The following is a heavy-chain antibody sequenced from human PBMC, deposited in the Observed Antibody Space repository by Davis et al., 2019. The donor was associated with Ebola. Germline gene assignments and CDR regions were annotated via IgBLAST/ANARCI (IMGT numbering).Heavy chain of an antibody. V-gene: IGHV4-4*07. CDR2: IYTSGTT. J-gene: IGHJ4*02. Sequence: MPSETLSLTCTVSGGSFGSYYWSWIRQPAGKGLEWIGRIYTSGTTNYNPSLKSRVTMSLDTSEHQFSLKLSSVTAADTAVYYCAREFHYWGQGTLVTVSS. CDR1: GGSFGSYY. CDR3: AREFHY.